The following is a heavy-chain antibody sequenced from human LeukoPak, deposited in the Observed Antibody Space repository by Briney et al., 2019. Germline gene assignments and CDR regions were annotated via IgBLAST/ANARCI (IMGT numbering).Heavy chain of an antibody. CDR1: GGSISSYY. D-gene: IGHD3-10*01. V-gene: IGHV4-4*07. J-gene: IGHJ5*02. Sequence: SETLSLTCTVSGGSISSYYWSWIRQPAGKGLECIGRIHTSGSTNYNPSLKSRLTMSVDTSKNQFSLKLSSVTAADTAVYYCARHRKGSGSYYENWLDPWGQGTLVTVSS. CDR3: ARHRKGSGSYYENWLDP. CDR2: IHTSGST.